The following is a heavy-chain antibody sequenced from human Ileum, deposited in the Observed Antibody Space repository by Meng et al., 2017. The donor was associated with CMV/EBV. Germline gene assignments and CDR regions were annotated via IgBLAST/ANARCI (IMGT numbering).Heavy chain of an antibody. J-gene: IGHJ5*02. V-gene: IGHV1-2*02. Sequence: ASVKVSCKASGYTFSAYFLHWVRQAPEQGLEWMGWSNPKTGATKYAQTFRDRVTMTLDTSITTAYMDLSSLRSEDTAVYYCARVVTGIVVVPAAPQYNWFDPWGQGTLVTVSS. CDR3: ARVVTGIVVVPAAPQYNWFDP. CDR1: GYTFSAYF. CDR2: SNPKTGAT. D-gene: IGHD2-2*01.